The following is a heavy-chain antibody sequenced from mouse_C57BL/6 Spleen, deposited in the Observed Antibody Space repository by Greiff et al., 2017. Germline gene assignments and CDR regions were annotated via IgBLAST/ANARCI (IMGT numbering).Heavy chain of an antibody. Sequence: EVKVVESGGDLVKPGGSLKLSCAASGFTFSSYGMSWVRQTPDKRLEWVATISSGGSYTYYPGSVKGRITISRDNAKNTLYLQMSSLKSEDTAMYYCASGPAQARWFAYWGQGTLVTVSA. D-gene: IGHD3-2*02. CDR3: ASGPAQARWFAY. J-gene: IGHJ3*01. CDR2: ISSGGSYT. V-gene: IGHV5-6*01. CDR1: GFTFSSYG.